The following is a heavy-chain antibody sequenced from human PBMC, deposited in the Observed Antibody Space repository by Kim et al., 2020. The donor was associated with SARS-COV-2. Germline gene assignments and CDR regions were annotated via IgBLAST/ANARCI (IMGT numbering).Heavy chain of an antibody. CDR1: GFTFSSYA. D-gene: IGHD3-10*01. CDR2: ISGSGGST. J-gene: IGHJ6*02. CDR3: AKVKGYYGSGSYRYYYYYGMDV. Sequence: GGSLRLSCAASGFTFSSYAMSWVRQAPGKGLEWVSAISGSGGSTYYADSVKGRFTISRDNSKNTLYLQMNSLRAEDTAVYYRAKVKGYYGSGSYRYYYYYGMDVWGQGTTVTVSS. V-gene: IGHV3-23*01.